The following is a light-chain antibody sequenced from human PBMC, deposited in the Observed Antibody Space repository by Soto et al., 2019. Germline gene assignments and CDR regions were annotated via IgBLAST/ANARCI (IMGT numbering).Light chain of an antibody. CDR2: LSS. CDR1: QSLLHSKGYNY. V-gene: IGKV2-28*01. CDR3: MQALQTPWT. Sequence: DIVMTQSPLSLPVTPGEPASISCRSSQSLLHSKGYNYLDWYLQKPGQSPQLLIFLSSNWASVVPDRFSGSGSGTDFTLKISRVEAEDVRVYYCMQALQTPWTFGQGTKVEI. J-gene: IGKJ1*01.